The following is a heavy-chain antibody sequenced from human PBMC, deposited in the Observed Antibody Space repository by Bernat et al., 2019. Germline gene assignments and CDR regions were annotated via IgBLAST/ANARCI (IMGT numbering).Heavy chain of an antibody. V-gene: IGHV3-20*04. CDR2: INWNGGST. J-gene: IGHJ6*03. D-gene: IGHD2-2*03. Sequence: EVQLVESGGGVVRPGGSLRLSCAASGFTFDDYGMSWVRQAPGKGLEWVSGINWNGGSTGYADSVKGRFTISRDNAKNSLYLQMNSLRAEDTALYYCARVAGYCSSTSCYAISYYYYYMDVWGQGTTVTVSS. CDR1: GFTFDDYG. CDR3: ARVAGYCSSTSCYAISYYYYYMDV.